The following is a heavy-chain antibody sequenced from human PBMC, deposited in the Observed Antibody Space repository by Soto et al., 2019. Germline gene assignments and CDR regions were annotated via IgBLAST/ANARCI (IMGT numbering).Heavy chain of an antibody. CDR3: ASHPRAAYDILTGYYPPDY. V-gene: IGHV4-61*01. J-gene: IGHJ4*02. D-gene: IGHD3-9*01. CDR1: GVSVINGSYY. Sequence: SETLSLTCTVSGVSVINGSYYWSMIRQPPGKGLEWIGYIYYSGSTNYNPSLKSRVTISVDTSKNQFSLKLSSVTAADTAVYYCASHPRAAYDILTGYYPPDYWGQGTLVTVSS. CDR2: IYYSGST.